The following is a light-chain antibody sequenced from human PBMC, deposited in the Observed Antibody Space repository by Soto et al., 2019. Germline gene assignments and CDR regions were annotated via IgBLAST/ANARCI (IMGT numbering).Light chain of an antibody. V-gene: IGLV2-14*01. CDR1: SSDVGGYNY. J-gene: IGLJ2*01. CDR2: HVS. Sequence: QSALTQPASVSGSPGQSITISCTGTSSDVGGYNYVSWYQQNPGKAPKLMIYHVSYRPSGVSNRFSGSKSGNTASLTISGLQAEDEGDYYCSSYTSSSTVVFGGGTKLTVL. CDR3: SSYTSSSTVV.